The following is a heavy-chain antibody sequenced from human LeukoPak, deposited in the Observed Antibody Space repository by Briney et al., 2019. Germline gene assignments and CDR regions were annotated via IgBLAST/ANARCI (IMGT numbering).Heavy chain of an antibody. J-gene: IGHJ2*01. D-gene: IGHD3-16*02. CDR3: ARGSGVITFGGVIALPYFDL. Sequence: SVKVSCKASGGTLSRIVISWVRQAPGQGLEWMGGIIPIFGTANYAQEFQARVTITADESTSTAYMELSSLRSDDTAVYYCARGSGVITFGGVIALPYFDLWGRGTLVTVSS. CDR2: IIPIFGTA. CDR1: GGTLSRIV. V-gene: IGHV1-69*13.